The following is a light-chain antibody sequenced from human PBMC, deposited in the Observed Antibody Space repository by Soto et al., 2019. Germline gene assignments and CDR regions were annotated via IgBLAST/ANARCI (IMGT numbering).Light chain of an antibody. CDR2: DNS. J-gene: IGLJ3*02. CDR1: SSNIGAIYD. V-gene: IGLV1-40*01. Sequence: QPVLTQPPSVSGAPGQRVTISCTGSSSNIGAIYDVHWYQQLPGTAPKLLIYDNSNRPSGVPDRFSGSKSGTSASLAITGLQAEDEADYYCQSYDSSLSGVVFAGGTQLTVL. CDR3: QSYDSSLSGVV.